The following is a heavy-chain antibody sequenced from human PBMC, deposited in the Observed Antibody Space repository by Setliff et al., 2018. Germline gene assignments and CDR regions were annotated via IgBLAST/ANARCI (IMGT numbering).Heavy chain of an antibody. CDR2: FDPGNGNT. Sequence: RASVKVSCKVSGYRVTELSMHWVRQAPGKGLEWMGGFDPGNGNTKYSQKFQGRVTMTRDTSTSTVSMELSSLRSEDTAVYYCAVDGSRTYYFDYWGRGTLVTVSS. CDR1: GYRVTELS. J-gene: IGHJ4*02. CDR3: AVDGSRTYYFDY. D-gene: IGHD3-10*01. V-gene: IGHV1-24*01.